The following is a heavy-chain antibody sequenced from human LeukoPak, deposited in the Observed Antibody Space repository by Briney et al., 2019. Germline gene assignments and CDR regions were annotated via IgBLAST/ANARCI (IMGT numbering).Heavy chain of an antibody. CDR2: IRYDGSNK. J-gene: IGHJ4*02. V-gene: IGHV3-30*02. D-gene: IGHD3-10*01. Sequence: GGPLNLSCGAPGFTFSSFGLHWFRQAPGKGREWGAFIRYDGSNKYYADSVKGRFTISRDNSKNTVYLQMNSLRAEDTAVYYCANVGSGSYYNGYYWGQGTLVTVSS. CDR1: GFTFSSFG. CDR3: ANVGSGSYYNGYY.